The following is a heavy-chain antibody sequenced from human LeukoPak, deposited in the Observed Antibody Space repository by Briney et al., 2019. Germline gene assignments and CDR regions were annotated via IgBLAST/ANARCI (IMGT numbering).Heavy chain of an antibody. V-gene: IGHV3-11*01. D-gene: IGHD6-13*01. J-gene: IGHJ4*02. CDR3: ARARYQRGIAAAGVDY. CDR2: ISASGSTI. CDR1: GITLSNYG. Sequence: GGSLRLSCAVSGITLSNYGMSWVRQAPGKGLEWISYISASGSTIYYADSVMGRFTISRDNAKNSLYLQMNSLRAEDTAVYYCARARYQRGIAAAGVDYWGQGTLVTVSS.